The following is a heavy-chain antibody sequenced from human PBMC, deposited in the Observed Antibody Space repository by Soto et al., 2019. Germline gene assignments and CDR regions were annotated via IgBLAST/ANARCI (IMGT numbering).Heavy chain of an antibody. D-gene: IGHD2-21*02. V-gene: IGHV4-31*03. CDR2: IYYSGST. CDR1: GGSISSGGYY. J-gene: IGHJ4*02. CDR3: AGGTVVTPIDY. Sequence: SETLSLTCTVSGGSISSGGYYWSWIRQHPGKGLEWIGYIYYSGSTYYNPSLKSRVTISVDTSKNQFSLKLSSVTAADTAVYYCAGGTVVTPIDYWGQGTLVTVSS.